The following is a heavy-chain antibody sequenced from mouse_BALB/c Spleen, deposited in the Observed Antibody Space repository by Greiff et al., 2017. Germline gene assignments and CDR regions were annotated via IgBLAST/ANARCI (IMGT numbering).Heavy chain of an antibody. V-gene: IGHV5-4*02. Sequence: EVQVVESGGGLVKPGGSLKLSCAASGFTFSDYYMYWVRQTPEKRLEWVATISDGGSYTYYPDSVKGRFTISRDNAKNNLYLQMSSLKSEDTAMYYSARRDPYYAMDYWGQGTSVTVSS. CDR3: ARRDPYYAMDY. CDR2: ISDGGSYT. J-gene: IGHJ4*01. CDR1: GFTFSDYY. D-gene: IGHD3-3*01.